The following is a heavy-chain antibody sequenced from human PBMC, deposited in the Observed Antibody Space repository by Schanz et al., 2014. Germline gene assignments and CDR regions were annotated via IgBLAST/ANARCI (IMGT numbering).Heavy chain of an antibody. CDR2: IVPIAGIT. Sequence: QVQLVQSGAEVKKPGASVKVSCKASGYTFTDYGVIWVRQAPGQGLEWMGRIVPIAGITNYAQRFQGRVTITADKSSDTAYMELSSLRSDDTAVYYCASALTTWGGMDVWGQGTTVTVSS. D-gene: IGHD4-4*01. CDR3: ASALTTWGGMDV. J-gene: IGHJ6*02. V-gene: IGHV1-18*01. CDR1: GYTFTDYG.